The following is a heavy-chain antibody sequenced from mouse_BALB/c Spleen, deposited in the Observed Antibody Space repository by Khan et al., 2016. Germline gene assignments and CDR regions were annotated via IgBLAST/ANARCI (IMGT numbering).Heavy chain of an antibody. J-gene: IGHJ4*01. V-gene: IGHV3-2*02. CDR1: GYSITSDYA. Sequence: EVQLQESGPGLVKPSQSLSLTCTVTGYSITSDYAWNLIRQFPGNKLEWMGYISYSGFTGHYPFLKSRISITRDTSKNQFFLLLNSVTTEDTATYSCARRYYAMDYWGQGTSVTVSS. CDR2: ISYSGFT. CDR3: ARRYYAMDY.